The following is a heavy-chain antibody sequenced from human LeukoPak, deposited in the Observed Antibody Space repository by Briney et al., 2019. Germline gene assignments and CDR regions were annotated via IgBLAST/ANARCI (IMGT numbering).Heavy chain of an antibody. J-gene: IGHJ4*02. CDR2: INTDGSST. V-gene: IGHV3-74*01. CDR3: ARVGGATAVTMYFEY. D-gene: IGHD1-26*01. CDR1: GFTFSSYW. Sequence: VGSLRLSCAASGFTFSSYWMHWVRQAPGKGLMWVSRINTDGSSTNYADSVKGRFTISRDNAKKSLYLQMNSLRDEDTAVYYCARVGGATAVTMYFEYWGQGTLVTVSS.